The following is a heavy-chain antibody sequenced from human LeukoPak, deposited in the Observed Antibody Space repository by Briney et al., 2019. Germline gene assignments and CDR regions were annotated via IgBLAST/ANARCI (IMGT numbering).Heavy chain of an antibody. J-gene: IGHJ2*01. CDR3: AIRQGYWYFDV. CDR1: GFTFSSSA. CDR2: ISGTGGST. Sequence: GGSLRLSCAASGFTFSSSAMNWVRQSPERGLEWVSAISGTGGSTSYADSLKGRFTISRDNSKNTLYLQMNSLRAEDTAVYYCAIRQGYWYFDVWGRGTLVTVSS. V-gene: IGHV3-23*01.